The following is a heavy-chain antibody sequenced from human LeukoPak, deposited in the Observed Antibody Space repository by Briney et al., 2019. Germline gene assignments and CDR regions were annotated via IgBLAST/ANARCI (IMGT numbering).Heavy chain of an antibody. J-gene: IGHJ4*02. CDR1: GYTFTGYY. V-gene: IGHV1-2*02. CDR3: ARAPSSSWYPIDY. Sequence: ASVKVSCKASGYTFTGYYMHWVRQAPGQGLEWMGWINPNSGGTNYAQKFQGGVTMTRDTSISTAYMELSRLRSDDTAVYYCARAPSSSWYPIDYWGQGTLVTVSS. D-gene: IGHD6-13*01. CDR2: INPNSGGT.